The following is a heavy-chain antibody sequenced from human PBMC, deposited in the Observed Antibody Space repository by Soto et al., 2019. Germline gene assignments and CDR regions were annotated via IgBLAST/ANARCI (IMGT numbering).Heavy chain of an antibody. D-gene: IGHD6-13*01. J-gene: IGHJ4*02. CDR1: GGSISSSSYY. V-gene: IGHV4-39*01. Sequence: QLQLQESGPGLVKPSETLSLTCTVSGGSISSSSYYWGWIRQPPGEGLEWIGGIYYSGSTYYNPALKSRVTISVATSKNELSLKLSSVTAAATAVYYCARQVAAAHFDYWGQGTLVTVSS. CDR2: IYYSGST. CDR3: ARQVAAAHFDY.